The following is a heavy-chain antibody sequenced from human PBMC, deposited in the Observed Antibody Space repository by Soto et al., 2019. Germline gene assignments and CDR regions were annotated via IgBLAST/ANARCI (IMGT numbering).Heavy chain of an antibody. J-gene: IGHJ4*02. CDR3: ARRTGHFDY. V-gene: IGHV4-4*02. D-gene: IGHD3-10*01. CDR2: IYHSGGT. CDR1: SDSISSIHW. Sequence: QVQLQGSGPGLVKPSGTLSLTCAVSSDSISSIHWWSWVRQSPGKGLEWIGEIYHSGGTNYNPSLQSRLTISMDKSKNQFSLKRTSLTAADTAVYYCARRTGHFDYWGQGTLVTVSS.